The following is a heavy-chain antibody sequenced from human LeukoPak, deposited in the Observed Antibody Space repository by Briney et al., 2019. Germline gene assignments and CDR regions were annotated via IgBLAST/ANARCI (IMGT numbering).Heavy chain of an antibody. D-gene: IGHD1-1*01. J-gene: IGHJ1*01. Sequence: SETLSLTCTVSGGSMSSHYWSWIQQPPGKGLEWIGYIYYSGSTNYNPSLKSRVTISVDTSKNQFSLKLSSVTAADTAVYYCARAEYDGAGVYFQHWGQGTLVTVSS. CDR1: GGSMSSHY. CDR2: IYYSGST. V-gene: IGHV4-59*11. CDR3: ARAEYDGAGVYFQH.